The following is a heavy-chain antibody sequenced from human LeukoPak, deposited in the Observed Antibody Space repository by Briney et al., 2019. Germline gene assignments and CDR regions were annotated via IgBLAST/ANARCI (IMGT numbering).Heavy chain of an antibody. Sequence: SETPALTCAVYGGSFSGYYWSWIRQPPGKGLEWIGEINHSGNTNYNPSLKSRVTISVDTSKNQFSLKLSSVTAADTAVYYCARERRHDYGDYADPRFFDYWGQGTLVTVSS. CDR2: INHSGNT. V-gene: IGHV4-34*01. CDR1: GGSFSGYY. CDR3: ARERRHDYGDYADPRFFDY. D-gene: IGHD4-17*01. J-gene: IGHJ4*02.